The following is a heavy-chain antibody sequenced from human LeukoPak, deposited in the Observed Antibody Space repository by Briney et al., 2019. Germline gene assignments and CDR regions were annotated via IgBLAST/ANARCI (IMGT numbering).Heavy chain of an antibody. CDR3: AREWVHCSSTSCYKAYYFDY. CDR1: GGTFSRYA. CDR2: IIPIFGTA. J-gene: IGHJ4*02. V-gene: IGHV1-69*13. D-gene: IGHD2-2*02. Sequence: SVKVSCKASGGTFSRYAISWVRQAPGQGLEWMGGIIPIFGTANYAQKFQGRVTITADESTSTAYMELSSLRSEDTAVYYCAREWVHCSSTSCYKAYYFDYWGQGTLVTVSS.